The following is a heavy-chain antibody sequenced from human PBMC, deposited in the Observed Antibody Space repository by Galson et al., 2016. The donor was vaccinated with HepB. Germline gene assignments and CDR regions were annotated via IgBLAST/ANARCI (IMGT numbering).Heavy chain of an antibody. V-gene: IGHV2-5*01. CDR2: IYWNDER. CDR3: AHRRDSDFWSFYFDF. J-gene: IGHJ4*02. D-gene: IGHD3-3*01. CDR1: GFSLDTSAEG. Sequence: PALVKPTQTLTLTCTFSGFSLDTSAEGVGWIRQPPGKALEWHALIYWNDERRYSPSLKSRLTITKDSSKNQVVLTMTNMDPVDTATYYCAHRRDSDFWSFYFDFWGQGTLVTVSS.